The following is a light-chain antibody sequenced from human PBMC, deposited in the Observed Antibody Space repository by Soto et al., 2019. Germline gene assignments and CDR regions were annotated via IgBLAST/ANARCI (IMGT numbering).Light chain of an antibody. CDR1: QSISSW. Sequence: DIQMTQSPSTLSASVGDRVTITCRASQSISSWLAWYQQKSGKAPKLLIYKASSLESGVPSMFSGSGSGTEFTLTISSLQPDDFATYYCQQYNSYPYTFGQGTKLEIK. CDR3: QQYNSYPYT. V-gene: IGKV1-5*03. J-gene: IGKJ2*01. CDR2: KAS.